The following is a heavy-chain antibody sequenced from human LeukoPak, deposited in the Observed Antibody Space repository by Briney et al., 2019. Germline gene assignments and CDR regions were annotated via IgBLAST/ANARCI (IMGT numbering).Heavy chain of an antibody. D-gene: IGHD3-22*01. Sequence: ASVRVSCKPSGYTFTGYYMHGVRHAPGQGREWMGRVNPNSWGTNYAEKFQGRVTMTGDTPHSTVHRDVSRVRSDDTAVYYCARGFAYYYDSSGLGYWGQGTLVTVSS. CDR3: ARGFAYYYDSSGLGY. J-gene: IGHJ4*02. CDR1: GYTFTGYY. CDR2: VNPNSWGT. V-gene: IGHV1-2*06.